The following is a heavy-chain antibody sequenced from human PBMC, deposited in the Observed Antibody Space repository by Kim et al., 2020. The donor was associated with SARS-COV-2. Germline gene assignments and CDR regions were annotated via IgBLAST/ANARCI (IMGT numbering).Heavy chain of an antibody. D-gene: IGHD2-15*01. CDR3: ACEFDFRGGSCYSIWF. CDR2: IYTSGST. Sequence: SETLSLTCTVSGGSISSYYWCWIRQPARKGLERIGRIYTSGSTNYNPSLKRRVTMSVYMSKNQFPLKLSPVTAAATAAYDCACEFDFRGGSCYSIWF. V-gene: IGHV4-4*07. CDR1: GGSISSYY. J-gene: IGHJ5*01.